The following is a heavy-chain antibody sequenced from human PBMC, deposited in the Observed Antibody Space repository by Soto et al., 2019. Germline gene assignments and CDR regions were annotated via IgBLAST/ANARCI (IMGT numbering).Heavy chain of an antibody. D-gene: IGHD3-22*01. CDR3: AKDVGYYDSSGSY. Sequence: PGGSLRLSCAASGFIFSSDWMHWVRQAPGKGLVWVSRINTDGSDTSYADSVKGRFTISRDNAKNTVYLQMNSLRDEDTALYYCAKDVGYYDSSGSYWGQGTLVTVSS. CDR2: INTDGSDT. J-gene: IGHJ4*02. V-gene: IGHV3-74*01. CDR1: GFIFSSDW.